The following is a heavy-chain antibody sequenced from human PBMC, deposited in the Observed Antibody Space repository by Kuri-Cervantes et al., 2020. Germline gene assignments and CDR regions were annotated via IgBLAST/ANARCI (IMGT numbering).Heavy chain of an antibody. Sequence: SVKVSCKASGGTFSSYAISWVRQAPGQGLEWMGGIIPIFGTANYAQKFQGRVTITTDESTSTAYMELSSLRSEDTAVYYCARVRRVRMIAPGAFDIWGLGTVVTVSS. D-gene: IGHD2-21*01. CDR1: GGTFSSYA. CDR3: ARVRRVRMIAPGAFDI. V-gene: IGHV1-69*05. J-gene: IGHJ3*02. CDR2: IIPIFGTA.